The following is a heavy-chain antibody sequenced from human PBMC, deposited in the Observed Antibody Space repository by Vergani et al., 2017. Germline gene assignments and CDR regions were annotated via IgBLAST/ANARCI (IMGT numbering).Heavy chain of an antibody. CDR2: ISSSSSYI. Sequence: EVQLVESGGGLVKPGGSLRLSCAASGFTFSSYSMNWVRQAPGKGLEWVSSISSSSSYIYYADSVKGRFTISRDNAKNSLYLQMNSLRAEDTAVYYCAILGSSGSGSYYKPFDYWGQGTLVTVSP. CDR3: AILGSSGSGSYYKPFDY. J-gene: IGHJ4*02. CDR1: GFTFSSYS. D-gene: IGHD3-10*01. V-gene: IGHV3-21*01.